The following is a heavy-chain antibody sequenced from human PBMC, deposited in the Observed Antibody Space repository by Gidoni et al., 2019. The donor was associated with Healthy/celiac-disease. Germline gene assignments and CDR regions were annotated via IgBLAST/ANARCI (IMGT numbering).Heavy chain of an antibody. CDR3: ARHAGYSSGSIYYYYYGMDV. CDR2: TYYSGST. D-gene: IGHD6-19*01. Sequence: QLQLQESGPGLVKPSETLSLTCTVPGGSISSSSYYWGWVRQPPGKGLEWFGSTYYSGSTYYNPSLKSRVTISVDTSKTQFSLKLSSVTAADTAVYYCARHAGYSSGSIYYYYYGMDVWGQGTTVTVSS. V-gene: IGHV4-39*01. J-gene: IGHJ6*02. CDR1: GGSISSSSYY.